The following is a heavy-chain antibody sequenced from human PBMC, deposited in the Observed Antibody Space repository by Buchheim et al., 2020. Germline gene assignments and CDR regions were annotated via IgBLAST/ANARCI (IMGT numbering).Heavy chain of an antibody. J-gene: IGHJ6*02. D-gene: IGHD6-19*01. V-gene: IGHV3-30*04. CDR1: GFTFSHYA. CDR2: ISYDGSTI. CDR3: ARDRGSGWSYYYYGLDV. Sequence: QVQLVESGGGVVQPGRSLRLSCAASGFTFSHYAVHWVRQAPGKGLEWVAVISYDGSTIYYADSVKGRFTFSRDNSKNKLYLQMNSLRAEDTAVDYCARDRGSGWSYYYYGLDVWGQGTT.